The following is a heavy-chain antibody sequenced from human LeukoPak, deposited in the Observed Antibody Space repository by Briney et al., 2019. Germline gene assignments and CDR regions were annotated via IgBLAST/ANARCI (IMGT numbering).Heavy chain of an antibody. CDR1: GFAFSNAW. J-gene: IGHJ5*02. CDR2: IRYDGSNK. V-gene: IGHV3-30*02. Sequence: PGGSLRLSCAASGFAFSNAWMSWVRQGPGKGLEWVAFIRYDGSNKYYTDSVKGRFTISRDNSKNTLYLQMNSLRSEDTAVYYCAQDVYGDGTYYGWFDPWGQGTLVTVSS. CDR3: AQDVYGDGTYYGWFDP. D-gene: IGHD1-26*01.